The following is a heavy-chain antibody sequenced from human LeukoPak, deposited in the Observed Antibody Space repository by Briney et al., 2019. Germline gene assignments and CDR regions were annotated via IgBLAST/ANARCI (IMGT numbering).Heavy chain of an antibody. J-gene: IGHJ4*02. V-gene: IGHV4-34*01. D-gene: IGHD4-17*01. CDR3: ARGRYGDYERYFDY. CDR1: GGSFRGYY. CDR2: INHSGST. Sequence: PSETLSLTCAVYGGSFRGYYWSWIRQPPGKGLGWIGEINHSGSTNYNPSLKSRVTISVDTSKNQFSLKLSSGTAADTAVYSCARGRYGDYERYFDYWGQGTLVTVSS.